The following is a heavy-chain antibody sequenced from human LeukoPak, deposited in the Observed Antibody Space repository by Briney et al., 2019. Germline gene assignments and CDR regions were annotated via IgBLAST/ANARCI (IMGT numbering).Heavy chain of an antibody. J-gene: IGHJ5*02. D-gene: IGHD6-13*01. CDR1: GGSISSSSYY. CDR2: IYYSGST. Sequence: SETLSLTCTVSGGSISSSSYYWGWIRQPPGKGLEWIGSIYYSGSTYYSPSRKSRITVSVATSNNQLSLKLSSVTAADTAVYYCARRVSWFDPWGQGTLVTVSS. V-gene: IGHV4-39*01. CDR3: ARRVSWFDP.